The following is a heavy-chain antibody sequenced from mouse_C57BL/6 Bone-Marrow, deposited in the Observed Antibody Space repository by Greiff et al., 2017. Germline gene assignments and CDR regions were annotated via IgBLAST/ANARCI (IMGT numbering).Heavy chain of an antibody. J-gene: IGHJ4*01. V-gene: IGHV5-6*01. D-gene: IGHD1-1*01. CDR1: GFTFSSYG. Sequence: EVKLMESGGDLVKPGGSLKLSCAASGFTFSSYGMSWVRQTPDKRLEWVATISSGGSYTYYPDSVKGRFTISSDNAKNTLYLQMSSLKSEDTAMYYCARSYYGSSYGYYAMDYWGQGTSVTVSS. CDR2: ISSGGSYT. CDR3: ARSYYGSSYGYYAMDY.